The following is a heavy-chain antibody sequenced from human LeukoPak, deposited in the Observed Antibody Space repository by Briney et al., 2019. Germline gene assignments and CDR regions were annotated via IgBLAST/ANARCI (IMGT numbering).Heavy chain of an antibody. Sequence: SETLSLTCTVSGGSISSYYWSWIRQPPGKGLEWIGYIYYSGSTNYNPSLKSRLTISVDTSKNHFSLKMTSVTAADTAVYYCAREVAAAVYYFDYWGQGTLVTVSS. CDR3: AREVAAAVYYFDY. J-gene: IGHJ4*02. V-gene: IGHV4-59*12. CDR2: IYYSGST. D-gene: IGHD6-13*01. CDR1: GGSISSYY.